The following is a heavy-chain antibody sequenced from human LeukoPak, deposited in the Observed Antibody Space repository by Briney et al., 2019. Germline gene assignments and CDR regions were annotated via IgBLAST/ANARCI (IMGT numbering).Heavy chain of an antibody. J-gene: IGHJ6*03. D-gene: IGHD4-17*01. CDR2: IIPILGIA. CDR1: GGTFSSYT. CDR3: ARGSMTTVTTNYYYYYMDV. V-gene: IGHV1-69*02. Sequence: LVKVSCKASGGTFSSYTISWVRQAPGQGLEWMGRIIPILGIANYAQKFQGRVTITADKSTSTAYMELSSLRSEDTAVYYCARGSMTTVTTNYYYYYMDVWGKGTTVTVSS.